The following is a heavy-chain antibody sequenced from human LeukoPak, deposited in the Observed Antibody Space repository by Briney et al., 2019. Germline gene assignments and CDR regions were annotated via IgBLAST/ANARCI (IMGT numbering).Heavy chain of an antibody. D-gene: IGHD3-22*01. CDR1: GFTFSSYA. Sequence: GGSLRLSCVASGFTFSSYAMTWVRQAPGKGPEWVSAISGSGGSTYYADSVKGRFTISRDNSKNTPYVQMNSLRAEDTAVYYCAKTGDSSGFYYGVDYWGQGTLVTVSS. V-gene: IGHV3-23*01. CDR2: ISGSGGST. J-gene: IGHJ4*02. CDR3: AKTGDSSGFYYGVDY.